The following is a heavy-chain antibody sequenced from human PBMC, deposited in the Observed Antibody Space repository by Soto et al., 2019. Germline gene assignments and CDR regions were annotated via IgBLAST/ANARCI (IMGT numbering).Heavy chain of an antibody. J-gene: IGHJ5*02. CDR1: GFTFSDYY. CDR2: ISSSGDTI. Sequence: QVQLVESGGGLVKPGGSLRLSCAASGFTFSDYYMSWIRQAPGRGLDWVSYISSSGDTIYYADSVRGRFTISRDNAKNSLYLQMNSLRADDTAVYYCARDSRYSYGVGGWFDPWGQGTLVTVSS. CDR3: ARDSRYSYGVGGWFDP. D-gene: IGHD5-18*01. V-gene: IGHV3-11*01.